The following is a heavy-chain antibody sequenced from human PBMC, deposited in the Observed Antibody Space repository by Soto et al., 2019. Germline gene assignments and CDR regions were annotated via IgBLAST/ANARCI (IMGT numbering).Heavy chain of an antibody. CDR3: ASLTGDYYFYAMDV. V-gene: IGHV4-39*01. Sequence: QMQLQESGPGLVKPSETLSLTCTVSGGSIISSSYYWGWIRQPPGKGLEWIGIVYYSGSTYYNPYLKARVTISADTSKNQVCLKLISVTATGTAVYYCASLTGDYYFYAMDVWGQGTTLTVS. J-gene: IGHJ6*02. CDR2: VYYSGST. CDR1: GGSIISSSYY.